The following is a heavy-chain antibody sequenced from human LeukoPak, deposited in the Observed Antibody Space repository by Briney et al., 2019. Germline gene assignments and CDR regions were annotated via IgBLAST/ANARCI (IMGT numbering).Heavy chain of an antibody. D-gene: IGHD6-13*01. CDR2: ISYDGSNK. CDR1: GFTFSSYA. Sequence: PGGSLRLSCATSGFTFSSYAMHWVRQAPGKGLEWVAVISYDGSNKYYADPVKGRFTISRDNSKNTLYLQMNGLRAEDTAVYYCATFSIAAAGTLDYYYGMDVWGQGTTVTVSS. J-gene: IGHJ6*02. CDR3: ATFSIAAAGTLDYYYGMDV. V-gene: IGHV3-30*04.